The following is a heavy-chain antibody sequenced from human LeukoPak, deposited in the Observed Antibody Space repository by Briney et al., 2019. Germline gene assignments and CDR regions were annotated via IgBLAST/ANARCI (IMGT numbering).Heavy chain of an antibody. CDR1: GLTLSSYA. J-gene: IGHJ4*02. D-gene: IGHD6-13*01. Sequence: PGGSLRLSCAASGLTLSSYAVTWVRQAPGKGLEWVSGITGSGDTTFYADSVKGRFTISRDNSKNTLYLQMHSLRAEDTAVYYCVKDYSTIAAAANPLYDYWGQGALVTVSS. CDR3: VKDYSTIAAAANPLYDY. V-gene: IGHV3-23*01. CDR2: ITGSGDTT.